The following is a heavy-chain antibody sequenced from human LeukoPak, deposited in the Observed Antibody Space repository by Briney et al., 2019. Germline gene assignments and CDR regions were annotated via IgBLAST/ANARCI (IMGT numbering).Heavy chain of an antibody. CDR1: GFTFSGYW. V-gene: IGHV3-7*04. Sequence: GGSLRLSCAASGFTFSGYWMNWVRQSPGKGLEWVANIKQDGSQKYYVDSVKGRFTISRDNAKNSLYLQVSSLRVEDTAVYYCAGGSGWLIDSWGQGTLVTVSS. J-gene: IGHJ4*02. CDR2: IKQDGSQK. CDR3: AGGSGWLIDS. D-gene: IGHD6-19*01.